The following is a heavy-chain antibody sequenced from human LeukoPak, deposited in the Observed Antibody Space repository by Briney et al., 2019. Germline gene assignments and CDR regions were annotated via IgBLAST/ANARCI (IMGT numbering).Heavy chain of an antibody. CDR2: LSYGGTNK. J-gene: IGHJ3*01. CDR3: ARDRSGYANDAFDF. CDR1: GFTFSDYA. V-gene: IGHV3-30-3*01. Sequence: PGRSLRLSCAASGFTFSDYAMHWVRQAPGKGLERVAVLSYGGTNKYYADSVKGRFTISRDNSKNTMFLQMNSLRAEDTAVYHCARDRSGYANDAFDFWGQGTMVTVSS. D-gene: IGHD3-3*01.